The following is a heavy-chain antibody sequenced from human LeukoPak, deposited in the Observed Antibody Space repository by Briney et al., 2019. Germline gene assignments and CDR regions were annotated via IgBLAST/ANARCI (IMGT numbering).Heavy chain of an antibody. Sequence: PGGTLRLSCAASGFTFINGMSWVRQAPGKGLEWVSAISASGGNTYYADSVKGRFTISRDNSKNTLYLQMNSLRAEDTAVYYCAKDHFDWLTYYYYMDVWGKGTTVTISS. V-gene: IGHV3-23*01. CDR1: GFTFING. J-gene: IGHJ6*03. CDR2: ISASGGNT. D-gene: IGHD3-9*01. CDR3: AKDHFDWLTYYYYMDV.